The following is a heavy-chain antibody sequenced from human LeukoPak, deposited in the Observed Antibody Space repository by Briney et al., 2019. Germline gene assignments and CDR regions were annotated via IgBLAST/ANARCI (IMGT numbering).Heavy chain of an antibody. CDR3: ARDAAVAGTSIYYGMDV. V-gene: IGHV4-59*01. CDR2: IYYSGST. J-gene: IGHJ6*02. Sequence: SETLSLTCTVSGGSISSYYRSWIRQPPGKGLEWIGYIYYSGSTNYNPSLKSRVTISVDTSKNQFSLKLSSVTAADTAVYYCARDAAVAGTSIYYGMDVWGQGTTVTVSS. CDR1: GGSISSYY. D-gene: IGHD6-19*01.